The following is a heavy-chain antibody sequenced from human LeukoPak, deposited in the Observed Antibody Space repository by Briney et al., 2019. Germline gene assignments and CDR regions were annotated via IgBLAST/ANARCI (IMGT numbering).Heavy chain of an antibody. CDR2: IRYDGSNK. D-gene: IGHD4-17*01. CDR1: GFTFSSYG. CDR3: AKESDYGDFPGD. J-gene: IGHJ4*02. V-gene: IGHV3-30*02. Sequence: GGSLRLSCAASGFTFSSYGMRWVRQAPGKGLEWVAFIRYDGSNKYYADSVKVRFTISRDNSKNTLYLQMNSLRAEDTAVYYCAKESDYGDFPGDWGQGTLVTVSS.